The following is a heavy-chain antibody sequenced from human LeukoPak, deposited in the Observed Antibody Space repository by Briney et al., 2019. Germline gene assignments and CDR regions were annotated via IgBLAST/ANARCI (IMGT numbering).Heavy chain of an antibody. CDR2: IYTSGST. Sequence: PSETLSLTCTVSGGSISSYYWSWIRQPAGKGLEWIGRIYTSGSTNYNPSLKSRVTISVDRSKNQFSLKLSSVTAADTAVYYCARAGTASGDAFDIWGQGTMVTVSS. CDR1: GGSISSYY. V-gene: IGHV4-4*07. D-gene: IGHD6-19*01. CDR3: ARAGTASGDAFDI. J-gene: IGHJ3*02.